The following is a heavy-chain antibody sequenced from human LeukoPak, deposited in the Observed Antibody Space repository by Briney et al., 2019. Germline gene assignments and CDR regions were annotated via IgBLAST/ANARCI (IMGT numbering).Heavy chain of an antibody. CDR2: IHHSGST. J-gene: IGHJ4*02. CDR3: ATGSQWLVMFEY. CDR1: GGSISSYY. D-gene: IGHD6-19*01. Sequence: PSETLSLTCTVSGGSISSYYGSWIRQPPGKGLEWIGYIHHSGSTKYNSSLKSRVTISVDTSKNQFSLKLSSVTAADTAVYYCATGSQWLVMFEYWGQGTLVTVSS. V-gene: IGHV4-59*01.